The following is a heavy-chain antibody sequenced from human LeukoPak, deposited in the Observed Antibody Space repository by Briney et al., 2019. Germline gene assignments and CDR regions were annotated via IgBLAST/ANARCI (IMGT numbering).Heavy chain of an antibody. CDR3: ARYYYGSGSYYTDFDY. Sequence: GESLKISCRGSGYSFTSYWIVWVRQLPGKNLEWRGTIYPGDSDTRYSPSFQSQVTISADKSISTAYLQWSSLKASDTAMYYCARYYYGSGSYYTDFDYWGQGTLVTVSS. D-gene: IGHD3-10*01. CDR1: GYSFTSYW. J-gene: IGHJ4*02. CDR2: IYPGDSDT. V-gene: IGHV5-51*01.